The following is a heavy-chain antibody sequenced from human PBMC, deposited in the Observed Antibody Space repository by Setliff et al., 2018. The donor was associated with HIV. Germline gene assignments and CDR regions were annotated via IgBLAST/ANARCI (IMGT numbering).Heavy chain of an antibody. CDR2: ILYSGTT. Sequence: SETLSLTCSVSSDSLSGHFWSWIRQPPGKGLEWIGSILYSGTTDYNPSLRSRLSISIDTSKAQFSLNLSSVTAADTAVYYCARGRTGHDYWGQGMLVTSPQ. V-gene: IGHV4-59*11. CDR1: SDSLSGHF. CDR3: ARGRTGHDY. J-gene: IGHJ4*02.